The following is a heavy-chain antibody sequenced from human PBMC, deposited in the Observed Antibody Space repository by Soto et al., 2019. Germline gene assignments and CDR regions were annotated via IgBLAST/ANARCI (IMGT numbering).Heavy chain of an antibody. CDR1: GYTFTGYP. CDR3: ARDWARAEDV. V-gene: IGHV1-3*01. Sequence: QVQLVQSGAEVKKPGASVKVSCKASGYTFTGYPIHWVRQAPGQGLEWMGWINAGNGDTKYSQKFQGRVTITRDTSASTAYMEVSRLRSEDTGVYYCARDWARAEDVWGQGTTVTVSS. J-gene: IGHJ6*02. CDR2: INAGNGDT. D-gene: IGHD7-27*01.